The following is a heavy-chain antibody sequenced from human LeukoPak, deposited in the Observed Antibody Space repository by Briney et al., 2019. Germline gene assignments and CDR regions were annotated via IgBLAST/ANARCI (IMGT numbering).Heavy chain of an antibody. CDR3: ASLGRGFGDPDPGYYYYGMDV. Sequence: GGSLRLSCAASGFTFSSYAMSWVRQAPGKGLEWVSAISGSGGSTYYADSVKGRFTISRDNSKNTLYLQMNSLRAEDTAVYYCASLGRGFGDPDPGYYYYGMDVWGQGTTVTVSS. J-gene: IGHJ6*02. V-gene: IGHV3-23*01. CDR2: ISGSGGST. CDR1: GFTFSSYA. D-gene: IGHD3-10*01.